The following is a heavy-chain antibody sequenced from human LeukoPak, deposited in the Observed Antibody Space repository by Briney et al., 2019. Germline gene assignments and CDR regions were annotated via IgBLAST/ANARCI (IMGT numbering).Heavy chain of an antibody. Sequence: LSLTCAVYGGSFSGYYWSWVRQAPGKGLEWVAAISNDGSNKYYAESVNGRFTISRDNSKNTLYLLVNTLRGDDTAVYYCAKEMGSRSSLFYFDYWGQGTLLTVSS. D-gene: IGHD3-10*01. V-gene: IGHV3-30*18. CDR1: GGSFSGYY. CDR2: ISNDGSNK. J-gene: IGHJ4*02. CDR3: AKEMGSRSSLFYFDY.